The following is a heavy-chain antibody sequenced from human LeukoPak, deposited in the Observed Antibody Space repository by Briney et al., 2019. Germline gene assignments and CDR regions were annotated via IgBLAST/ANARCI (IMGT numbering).Heavy chain of an antibody. Sequence: ASVKVSCKASGYTFTNDAISWVRQAPGQGLEWMGWISTYNGNTNFAQRFQGRVAMTTDTSTSTAHMELRSLRSDDTAVYHCVRDYQQQLYLYYFDYWGQGTLVTVSS. V-gene: IGHV1-18*01. CDR1: GYTFTNDA. CDR2: ISTYNGNT. J-gene: IGHJ4*02. CDR3: VRDYQQQLYLYYFDY. D-gene: IGHD3-16*02.